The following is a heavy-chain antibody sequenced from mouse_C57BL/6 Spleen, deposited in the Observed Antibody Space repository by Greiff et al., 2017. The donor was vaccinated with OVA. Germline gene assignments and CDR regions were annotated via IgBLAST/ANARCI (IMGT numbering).Heavy chain of an antibody. Sequence: LQESGAELVRPGASVTLSCKASGYTFTDYEMHWVKQTPVHGLEWIGAIDPETGGTAYNQKFKGKAILTADKSSSTAYMELRSLTSEDSAVYYCTRGFAYWGQGTLVTVSA. V-gene: IGHV1-15*01. CDR3: TRGFAY. CDR2: IDPETGGT. CDR1: GYTFTDYE. J-gene: IGHJ3*01.